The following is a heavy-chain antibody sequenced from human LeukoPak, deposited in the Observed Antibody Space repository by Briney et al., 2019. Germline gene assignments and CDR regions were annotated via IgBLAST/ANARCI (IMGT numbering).Heavy chain of an antibody. V-gene: IGHV1-18*04. D-gene: IGHD1-26*01. CDR1: GYTFTSYG. Sequence: ASVKVSCKASGYTFTSYGISWVRQAPGQGLEWMGWISAYNGNTNYAQKLQGRVTMTTDTSTSTAYIELRSLRSDDTAVYYCAREGLHSEGSYWFDPWGQGTLVTVSS. CDR2: ISAYNGNT. CDR3: AREGLHSEGSYWFDP. J-gene: IGHJ5*02.